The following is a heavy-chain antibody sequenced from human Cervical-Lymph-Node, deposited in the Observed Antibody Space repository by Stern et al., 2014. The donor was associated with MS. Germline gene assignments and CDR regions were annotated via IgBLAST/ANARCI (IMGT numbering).Heavy chain of an antibody. D-gene: IGHD6-6*01. CDR1: GGSISSGGYY. CDR3: ARGSSSSVGMDV. Sequence: QVQLQESGPGLVKPSQTLTLTCTVSGGSISSGGYYWSWIRQHPGKGLEWIGYIYYGGSTYYNPSLKSLVTISVDTSKNQFSLKLSSVTAADTAVYYCARGSSSSVGMDVWGQGTTVTVSS. J-gene: IGHJ6*02. CDR2: IYYGGST. V-gene: IGHV4-31*01.